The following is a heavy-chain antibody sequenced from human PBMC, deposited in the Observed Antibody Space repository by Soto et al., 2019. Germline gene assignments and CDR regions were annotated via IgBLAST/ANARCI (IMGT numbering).Heavy chain of an antibody. J-gene: IGHJ4*02. D-gene: IGHD1-1*01. Sequence: QVHLVQSGAEVKKPGASVKVSCQGSGYAFTTYGITWVRQAPGQGLEWMGWISAHNGNTNYAQKLQGRVTVTRDTSKSTAYMELRSLRYDDRAVYYCARGRYGDYWGQGALVTVSS. CDR3: ARGRYGDY. CDR1: GYAFTTYG. V-gene: IGHV1-18*01. CDR2: ISAHNGNT.